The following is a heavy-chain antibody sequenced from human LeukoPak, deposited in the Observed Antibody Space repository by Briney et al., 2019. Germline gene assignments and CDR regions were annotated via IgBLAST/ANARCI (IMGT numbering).Heavy chain of an antibody. Sequence: PSKTLSLTCTVSGGSISSGSYYWSWIRQPPGKGLEWIGYIYYSGSTNYNPSLKSRVTISVDTSKNQFSLKLSSVTAADTAVYYCAREVWHYDSSGYYYKIFDYRGQGTLVTVSS. CDR3: AREVWHYDSSGYYYKIFDY. J-gene: IGHJ4*02. CDR2: IYYSGST. V-gene: IGHV4-61*01. CDR1: GGSISSGSYY. D-gene: IGHD3-22*01.